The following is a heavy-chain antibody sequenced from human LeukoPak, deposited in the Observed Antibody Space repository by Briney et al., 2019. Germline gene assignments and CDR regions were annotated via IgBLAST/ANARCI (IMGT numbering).Heavy chain of an antibody. D-gene: IGHD3-3*01. CDR1: GFTFSSYS. CDR3: ASTTIFGVVEGN. J-gene: IGHJ4*02. Sequence: GGSLRLSCAASGFTFSSYSMNWVRKAPGKGLEWVSSITSSSSYIYYADSVKGRFTISRDNAKNSLYLQMNSLRAEDTAVYYCASTTIFGVVEGNWGQGTLVTVSS. CDR2: ITSSSSYI. V-gene: IGHV3-21*01.